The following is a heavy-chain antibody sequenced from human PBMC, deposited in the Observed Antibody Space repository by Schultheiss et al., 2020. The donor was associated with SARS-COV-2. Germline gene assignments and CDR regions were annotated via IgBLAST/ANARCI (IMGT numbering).Heavy chain of an antibody. Sequence: SETLSLTCAVYGGSFSGYYWSWIRQPPGKGLEWIGYIYYSGSTNYNPSLKSRVTISVDTSKNQFSLKLSSVTAADTAVYYCARLQWPSKIDYWGQGTLVTVSS. D-gene: IGHD6-19*01. CDR1: GGSFSGYY. J-gene: IGHJ4*02. CDR3: ARLQWPSKIDY. V-gene: IGHV4-59*08. CDR2: IYYSGST.